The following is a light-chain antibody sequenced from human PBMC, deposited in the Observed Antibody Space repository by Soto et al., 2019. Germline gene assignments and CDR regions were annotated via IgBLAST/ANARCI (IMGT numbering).Light chain of an antibody. V-gene: IGKV3-15*01. Sequence: EIVMTQSPATLSVSPGERATLSCRASQSVSSNLAWYRQKPGQAPKLLIYRASTRDTGVPSRFSGSGSGTEFTLTISSLQSDDFATYYCQQYNNWPWTFGQGTKVEIK. CDR3: QQYNNWPWT. CDR2: RAS. CDR1: QSVSSN. J-gene: IGKJ1*01.